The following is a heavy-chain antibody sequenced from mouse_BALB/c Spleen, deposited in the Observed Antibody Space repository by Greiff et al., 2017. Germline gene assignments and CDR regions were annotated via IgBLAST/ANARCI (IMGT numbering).Heavy chain of an antibody. V-gene: IGHV3-8*02. CDR2: ISYSGST. J-gene: IGHJ4*01. Sequence: EVMLVESGPSLVKPSQTLSLTCSVTGDSITSGYWNWIRKFPGNKLEYMGYISYSGSTYYNPSLKSRISITRDTSKNQYYLQLNSVTTEDTATYYCAREGREDYAMDYWGQGTSVTVSS. CDR1: GDSITSGY. CDR3: AREGREDYAMDY.